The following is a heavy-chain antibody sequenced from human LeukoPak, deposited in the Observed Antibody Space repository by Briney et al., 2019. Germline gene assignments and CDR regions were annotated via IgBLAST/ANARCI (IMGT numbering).Heavy chain of an antibody. CDR2: ISYDGSNK. CDR3: ARGYDVVVIARRNLFDP. V-gene: IGHV3-30-3*01. D-gene: IGHD2-21*01. CDR1: GFTFSSYA. Sequence: GGSLRLSCAASGFTFSSYAMHWVRQAPGKGLEWVAGISYDGSNKYYADSVKGRFTISRDNSKNTLYLQMNRLRAEGTAVYYCARGYDVVVIARRNLFDPWGQGTLVTVSS. J-gene: IGHJ5*02.